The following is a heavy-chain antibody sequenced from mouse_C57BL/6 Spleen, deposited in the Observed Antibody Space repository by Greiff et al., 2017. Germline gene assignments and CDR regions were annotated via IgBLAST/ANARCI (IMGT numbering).Heavy chain of an antibody. CDR2: IDPSDSYT. CDR3: ARFTTVVAFDY. V-gene: IGHV1-69*01. D-gene: IGHD1-1*01. CDR1: GYTFTSYW. Sequence: VQLQQPGAELVRPGSSVKLSCKASGYTFTSYWMHWVKQRPGQGLEWIGEIDPSDSYTNYNQKFKGKSTLTVDKSSSTAYMQLSSLTSEDSAVYYCARFTTVVAFDYWGQGTTLTVSS. J-gene: IGHJ2*01.